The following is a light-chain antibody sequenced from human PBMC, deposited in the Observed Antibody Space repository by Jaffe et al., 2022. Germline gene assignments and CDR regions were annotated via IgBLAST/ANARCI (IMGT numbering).Light chain of an antibody. CDR1: QSLRNS. Sequence: EVVLTQSPATLSLSPGETATLFCRASQSLRNSLAWYQQKPGQAPRLLLYDASHRATDIPGRFSGSGSGTDFTLTISSLEPEDFAVYYCQQRTNWPPGYTFGPGTRLEIK. V-gene: IGKV3-11*01. CDR2: DAS. J-gene: IGKJ2*01. CDR3: QQRTNWPPGYT.